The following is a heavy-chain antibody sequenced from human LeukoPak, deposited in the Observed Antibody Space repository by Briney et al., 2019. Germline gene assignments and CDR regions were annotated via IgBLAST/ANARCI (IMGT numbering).Heavy chain of an antibody. V-gene: IGHV3-30-3*01. Sequence: PGRSLRLSCAASGFTFSSYAMHWVRQAPGKGLEWVAVISYDGSNKYYADSVKGRFTISRDKSKNTLYLQMNSLRAEDTAVYYCARDLYGYCSGGSCYANPGYWGQGTLVTVSS. J-gene: IGHJ4*02. D-gene: IGHD2-15*01. CDR3: ARDLYGYCSGGSCYANPGY. CDR1: GFTFSSYA. CDR2: ISYDGSNK.